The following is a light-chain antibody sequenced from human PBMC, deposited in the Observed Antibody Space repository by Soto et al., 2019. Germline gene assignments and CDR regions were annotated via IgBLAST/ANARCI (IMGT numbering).Light chain of an antibody. J-gene: IGLJ7*01. Sequence: QSVLTQPASVSGSPGQSITISCTGTSSDVGSYNLVSWYQQHPTKAPKLMIYEVSKRPSGVSNRFSGSKSDNTASLTISGLQAEDEADYYPCSYAGSSTLAVFGGGTQLTVL. V-gene: IGLV2-23*02. CDR2: EVS. CDR1: SSDVGSYNL. CDR3: CSYAGSSTLAV.